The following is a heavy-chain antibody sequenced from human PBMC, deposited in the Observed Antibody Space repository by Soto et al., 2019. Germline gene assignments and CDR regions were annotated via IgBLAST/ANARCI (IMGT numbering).Heavy chain of an antibody. CDR1: GYTFTSYA. V-gene: IGHV1-3*01. Sequence: QVQLVQSGAEVKKPGASVKVSCKASGYTFTSYAMHWVRQAPGQRLEWMGWINAGNGNTKYSQKFQGRVTITRDTSASTAYMELSSLRSEDTAAYYCARAEGYCSGGSCYFLDYWGQGTLVTVSS. CDR2: INAGNGNT. D-gene: IGHD2-15*01. CDR3: ARAEGYCSGGSCYFLDY. J-gene: IGHJ4*02.